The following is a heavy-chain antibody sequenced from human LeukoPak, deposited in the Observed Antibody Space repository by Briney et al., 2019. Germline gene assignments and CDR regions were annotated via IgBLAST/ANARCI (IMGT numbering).Heavy chain of an antibody. J-gene: IGHJ4*02. CDR3: TRAQSYCTSTSCSADY. D-gene: IGHD2-2*01. V-gene: IGHV1-46*01. CDR1: GYTFTTYY. Sequence: ASVKVSCKAFGYTFTTYYIHWVRQAPGQGLEWVGIINPSVGTTKSPDKFQGRVTMTRDTSTSTVYMELSGLGSDDTATYYCTRAQSYCTSTSCSADYWGQGTLVTVSS. CDR2: INPSVGTT.